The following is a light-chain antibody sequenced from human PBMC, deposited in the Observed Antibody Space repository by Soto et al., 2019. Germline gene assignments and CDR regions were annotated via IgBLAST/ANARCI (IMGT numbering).Light chain of an antibody. CDR3: QQRSNWLIT. CDR2: DAS. J-gene: IGKJ5*01. CDR1: QSVSSY. V-gene: IGKV3-11*01. Sequence: EIVLAQSPATLSLSPGERATLSCRASQSVSSYLAWYQQKPGQAPRLLIYDASNRATGIPARFSGSGSGTDFTLTISSLEPEDFAVYYCQQRSNWLITFGQGTRLDI.